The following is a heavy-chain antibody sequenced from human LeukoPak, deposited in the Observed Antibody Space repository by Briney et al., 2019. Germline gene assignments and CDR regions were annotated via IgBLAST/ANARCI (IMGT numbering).Heavy chain of an antibody. CDR1: GGSISNTNW. Sequence: PSETLSLTCGVSGGSISNTNWWSWVRQPPGQGLEWIGEISLSGLTNYNPSLNSRVTVSLDKSKNQLSLNLTSVTAADTAVYYCSRENGAFSPFGYWGQGTLVTVPS. J-gene: IGHJ4*02. CDR2: ISLSGLT. D-gene: IGHD2-8*01. V-gene: IGHV4-4*02. CDR3: SRENGAFSPFGY.